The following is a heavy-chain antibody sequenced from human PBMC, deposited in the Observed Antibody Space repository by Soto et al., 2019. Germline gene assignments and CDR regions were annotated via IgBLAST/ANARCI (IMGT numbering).Heavy chain of an antibody. J-gene: IGHJ4*02. D-gene: IGHD3-3*01. V-gene: IGHV1-18*03. CDR3: ARDFYDFWSGPLYYFDY. CDR1: GYTFTSYG. Sequence: QVQLVQSGAEVKKPGASVKVSCKASGYTFTSYGISWVRQAPGQGLEWMGWISAYNGNTNYAQKLQGRVTMTTDTSTSTAYMELRSLRSDDMAVYYCARDFYDFWSGPLYYFDYWGQGTLVTVSS. CDR2: ISAYNGNT.